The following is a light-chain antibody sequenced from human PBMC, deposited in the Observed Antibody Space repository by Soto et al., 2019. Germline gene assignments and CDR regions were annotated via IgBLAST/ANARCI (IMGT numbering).Light chain of an antibody. CDR1: QSISTW. J-gene: IGKJ1*01. CDR3: QQYNTYSWT. CDR2: KAS. Sequence: DIQVTPSPSSLSASVGDRVTFTCRAGQSISTWLAWYQQKPGKGPTLLIYKASRLESGVPSRFSGSGSGTEFALTISSLQPADFATYYCQQYNTYSWTFGQGTKVDIK. V-gene: IGKV1-5*03.